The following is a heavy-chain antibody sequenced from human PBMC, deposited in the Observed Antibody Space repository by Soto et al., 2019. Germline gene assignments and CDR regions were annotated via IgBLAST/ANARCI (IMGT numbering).Heavy chain of an antibody. CDR2: ISIIRTYT. Sequence: EVELVESGGGLVKPGGSLRLSCLASRFRFSDYTMTWVRQAPGKGLEWVSSISIIRTYTYYGDSVKGRFTISSDNAKNSLYLQMNSLRVEDTAVYYCARRGSEVTTGGGALDMWGQGTMVTVSS. CDR1: RFRFSDYT. V-gene: IGHV3-21*01. D-gene: IGHD4-17*01. CDR3: ARRGSEVTTGGGALDM. J-gene: IGHJ3*02.